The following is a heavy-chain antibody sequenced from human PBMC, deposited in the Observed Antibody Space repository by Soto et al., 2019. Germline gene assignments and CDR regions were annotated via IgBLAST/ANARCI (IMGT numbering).Heavy chain of an antibody. J-gene: IGHJ5*02. CDR3: ARVPTTVTHPKSPFLVDRDVKDESFAP. CDR2: VSDSGNT. CDR1: GGSPSSNY. D-gene: IGHD4-17*01. V-gene: IGHV4-59*01. Sequence: PSGTLSLTCSVSGGSPSSNYWSWIRQPPGKGLASIGCVSDSGNTYYNPSLQSRVTISIDTSKNQFLLDLTSVTTADTAVYYCARVPTTVTHPKSPFLVDRDVKDESFAPWGQGTLVTVSS.